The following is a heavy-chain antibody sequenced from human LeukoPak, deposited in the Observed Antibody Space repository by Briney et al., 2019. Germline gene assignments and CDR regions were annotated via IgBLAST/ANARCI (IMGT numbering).Heavy chain of an antibody. V-gene: IGHV3-23*01. J-gene: IGHJ4*02. CDR2: ISGSGGST. CDR1: GFTFSSYA. D-gene: IGHD3-16*01. CDR3: AKRESRSYHDYVWGVDY. Sequence: PGGSLRLSCAASGFTFSSYAMSWVRQAPGKGLEWVSAISGSGGSTYYADSVKGRFTISRDNSKNTLYLQMNSLRAEDTAVYYCAKRESRSYHDYVWGVDYWGQGTLVTVSS.